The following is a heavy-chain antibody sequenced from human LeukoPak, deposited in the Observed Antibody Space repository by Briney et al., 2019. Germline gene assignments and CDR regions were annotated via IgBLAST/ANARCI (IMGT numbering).Heavy chain of an antibody. V-gene: IGHV4-38-2*01. D-gene: IGHD2-2*01. CDR1: GYSISSGYY. CDR2: IFLSGNT. CDR3: ASYIVVVPAAMRYAYVDY. Sequence: TSEPLSLTHAVSGYSISSGYYWGWIRQAPGKGLEWIWVIFLSGNTYYNPSTNSRVTISVDTSKNQFSLKLSSVTAADTAVYYCASYIVVVPAAMRYAYVDYWGQGTLVTVSS. J-gene: IGHJ4*02.